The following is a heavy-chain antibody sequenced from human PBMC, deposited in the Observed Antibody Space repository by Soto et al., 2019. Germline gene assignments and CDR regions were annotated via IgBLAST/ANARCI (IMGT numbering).Heavy chain of an antibody. J-gene: IGHJ6*02. CDR1: GYTFTSYG. D-gene: IGHD3-3*01. V-gene: IGHV1-18*04. CDR2: ISAYNGNT. CDR3: ATQLRFLEWSHWSAPYYYYGMDV. Sequence: ASVKVSCNASGYTFTSYGISWVRQAPGQGLECMGWISAYNGNTNYAQQLQGRVTMTTDTSTSTAYMELRSLRSDDTAVYYCATQLRFLEWSHWSAPYYYYGMDVWGQGTTVTVSS.